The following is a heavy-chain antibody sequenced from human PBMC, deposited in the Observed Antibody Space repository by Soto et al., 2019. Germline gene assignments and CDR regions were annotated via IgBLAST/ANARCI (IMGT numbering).Heavy chain of an antibody. D-gene: IGHD3-22*01. V-gene: IGHV4-39*01. CDR3: MLGSGWKDFDY. CDR2: IYYSGST. CDR1: GGSITSSSYY. Sequence: QLQLQESGPGLVKPSETLSLTCTVSGGSITSSSYYWGWIRQPPGKGLEWIGNIYYSGSTYYSPSLKRRDTISVDTSKNQFSLKLSSVTAADTAVYYCMLGSGWKDFDYWGQGTLVTVSS. J-gene: IGHJ4*02.